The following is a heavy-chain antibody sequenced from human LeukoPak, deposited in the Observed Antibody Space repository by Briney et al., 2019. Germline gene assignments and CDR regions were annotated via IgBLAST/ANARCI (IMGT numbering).Heavy chain of an antibody. D-gene: IGHD1-26*01. J-gene: IGHJ4*02. CDR1: GYSIRSGYY. CDR3: AGAVGLTKVGGPKGVYYFDY. CDR2: IYHSGST. Sequence: SETLSLTCTVSGYSIRSGYYWAWIRQPPGKGLEWIGSIYHSGSTYYNPSLKSRVTISVDTSKIQFSLKLSSVTAGDMAVYYWAGAVGLTKVGGPKGVYYFDYWGQGTLVTVSS. V-gene: IGHV4-38-2*02.